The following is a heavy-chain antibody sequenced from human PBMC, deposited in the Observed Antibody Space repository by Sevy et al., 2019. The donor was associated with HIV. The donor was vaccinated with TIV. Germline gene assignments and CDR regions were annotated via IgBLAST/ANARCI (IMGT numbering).Heavy chain of an antibody. Sequence: GGSLRLSCAASGFTFSSYAMHWVRQAPGKGLEWVAVISYDGRNKYYADSVKGRFTISSDKSKNTLYLQMNSLRAEDTAVDYCARDRALGCCGDFPHDYWGRGTLVTVSS. V-gene: IGHV3-30*04. CDR3: ARDRALGCCGDFPHDY. D-gene: IGHD3-10*01. CDR1: GFTFSSYA. CDR2: ISYDGRNK. J-gene: IGHJ4*02.